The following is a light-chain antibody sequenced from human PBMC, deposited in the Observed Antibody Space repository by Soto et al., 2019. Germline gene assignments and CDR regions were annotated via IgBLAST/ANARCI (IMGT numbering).Light chain of an antibody. J-gene: IGKJ1*01. Sequence: EIVMTPSPATLSVSPGERASLSCRASQSVSSNLAWYQQKPGQAPRLLIFGASTRAAGIPARFSGSGSGRQFTLTISNLQSEDFATYYCQQYHIYSGTFGQGTKVDIK. CDR3: QQYHIYSGT. CDR2: GAS. V-gene: IGKV3D-15*01. CDR1: QSVSSN.